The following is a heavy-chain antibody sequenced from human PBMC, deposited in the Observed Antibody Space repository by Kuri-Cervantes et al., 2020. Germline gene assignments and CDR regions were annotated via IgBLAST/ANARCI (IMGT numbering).Heavy chain of an antibody. D-gene: IGHD3-22*01. Sequence: GGSLRLSCAASGFTFSDYYMSWIRQAPGKGLEWVSYISSSGSTIYYADSVKGRFTISRDNAKNSLYLQMNSLRAEDTAVYYCASLPFYYYDSSGYRDYWGQGTLVTVSS. CDR2: ISSSGSTI. V-gene: IGHV3-11*04. J-gene: IGHJ4*02. CDR1: GFTFSDYY. CDR3: ASLPFYYYDSSGYRDY.